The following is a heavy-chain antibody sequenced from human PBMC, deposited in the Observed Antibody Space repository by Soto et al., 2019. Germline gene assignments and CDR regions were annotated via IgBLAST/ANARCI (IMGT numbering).Heavy chain of an antibody. CDR2: MNPNSGNT. CDR1: GYTFTSYD. Sequence: QVQLVQSGAEVKKPGASVKVSCKASGYTFTSYDINWVRQATGQGLEWMGWMNPNSGNTGYAQKFQGRVTMTRNTSIITAYMELSSLRSEDTAVYYCARGRGYCSSTSCLGNWFDPWGQGTLVTVSS. CDR3: ARGRGYCSSTSCLGNWFDP. V-gene: IGHV1-8*01. D-gene: IGHD2-2*01. J-gene: IGHJ5*02.